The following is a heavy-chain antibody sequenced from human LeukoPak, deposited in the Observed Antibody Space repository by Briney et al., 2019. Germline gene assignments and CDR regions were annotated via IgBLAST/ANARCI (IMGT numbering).Heavy chain of an antibody. Sequence: APVKVSCKASRYTFTSYYMHWVRHAPEQGVEWLGIINPSGGSTSSAQKFRGSVTMTSYTSPSTHYTELSRLRADATAVYNCARGAAQDYYDSSGYYYFDYRGQGKLVTASS. CDR3: ARGAAQDYYDSSGYYYFDY. V-gene: IGHV1-46*01. D-gene: IGHD3-22*01. J-gene: IGHJ4*02. CDR2: INPSGGST. CDR1: RYTFTSYY.